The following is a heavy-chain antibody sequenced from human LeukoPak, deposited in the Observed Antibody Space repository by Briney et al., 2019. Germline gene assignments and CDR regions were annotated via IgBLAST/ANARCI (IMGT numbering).Heavy chain of an antibody. J-gene: IGHJ4*02. V-gene: IGHV1-69*04. CDR1: GGTFSSYT. Sequence: ASVKVSCKVSGGTFSSYTISWVRQAPGQGLEWMGRIIPILGIANYAQKFQGRVTITADKSTSTAYMELSSLRSEDTAVYYCAREMVGLMWGAGLNWGQGTLVTVSS. CDR2: IIPILGIA. CDR3: AREMVGLMWGAGLN. D-gene: IGHD1-26*01.